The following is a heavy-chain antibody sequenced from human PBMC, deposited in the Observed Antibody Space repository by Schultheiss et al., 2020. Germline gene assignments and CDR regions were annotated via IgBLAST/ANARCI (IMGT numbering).Heavy chain of an antibody. J-gene: IGHJ4*02. CDR2: IYYSGST. V-gene: IGHV4-39*07. CDR1: GGSISSSSYY. Sequence: SQTLSLTCTVSGGSISSSSYYWGWIRQPPGKGLEWIGSIYYSGSTNYNPSLKSRVTISVDTSKNQFSLKLSSVTAADTAVYYCARGRSRVAGPVDYWGQGTLVTVSS. CDR3: ARGRSRVAGPVDY. D-gene: IGHD6-19*01.